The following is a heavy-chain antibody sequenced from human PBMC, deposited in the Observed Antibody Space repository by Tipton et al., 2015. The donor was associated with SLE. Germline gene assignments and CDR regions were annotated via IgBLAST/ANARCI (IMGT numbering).Heavy chain of an antibody. CDR1: GGSISSYY. CDR2: IYYSGST. J-gene: IGHJ2*01. V-gene: IGHV4-59*08. Sequence: GLVKPSETLSLTCTVSGGSISSYYWSWIRQPPGKGLEWIAYIYYSGSTNYNPSLKSRVTISVDTSKNHFSLKLSSVTAADTAVYYCARLVAVAGTGYFDLWGRGTLVTVSS. D-gene: IGHD6-19*01. CDR3: ARLVAVAGTGYFDL.